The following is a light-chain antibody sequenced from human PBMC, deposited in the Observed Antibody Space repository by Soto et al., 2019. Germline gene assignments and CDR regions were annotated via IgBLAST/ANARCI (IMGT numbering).Light chain of an antibody. CDR3: QQYYDWPIT. Sequence: EIVLTQSPATLSVSPGERATLSCRASQGISSLLAWYQQKPGQGPRLLIYAASTRAAGIPARFSGSGSGTDFTLTISSLQSEDFAVYYCQQYYDWPITFGQGTRLEIK. V-gene: IGKV3-15*01. J-gene: IGKJ5*01. CDR2: AAS. CDR1: QGISSL.